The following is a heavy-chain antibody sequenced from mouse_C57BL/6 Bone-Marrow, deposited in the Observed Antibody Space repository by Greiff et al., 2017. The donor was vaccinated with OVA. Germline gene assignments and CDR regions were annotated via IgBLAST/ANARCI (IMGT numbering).Heavy chain of an antibody. D-gene: IGHD3-3*01. CDR1: GFTFSSYA. J-gene: IGHJ4*01. CDR3: TRAGTNYAMDY. V-gene: IGHV5-9-1*02. CDR2: ISSGGDYI. Sequence: EVKLVESGEGLVKPGGSLKLSCAASGFTFSSYAMSWVRQTPEKRLEWVAYISSGGDYIYYADTVKGRFTISRDNARNTLYLQRSSLKSEDTAMYYCTRAGTNYAMDYWGQGTSVTVSS.